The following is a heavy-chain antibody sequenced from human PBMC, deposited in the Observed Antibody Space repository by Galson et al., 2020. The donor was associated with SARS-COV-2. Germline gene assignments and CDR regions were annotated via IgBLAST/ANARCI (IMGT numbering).Heavy chain of an antibody. J-gene: IGHJ5*02. CDR2: FDPEDGET. CDR3: ATGPAMTTVFGWFDP. V-gene: IGHV1-24*01. CDR1: GYTLTELS. D-gene: IGHD4-17*01. Sequence: ASAKVSCKVSGYTLTELSMHWVRQAPGKGLEWMGGFDPEDGETIYAQKFQGRVTMTEDTSTDTAYMELSSLRSEDTAVYYCATGPAMTTVFGWFDPWGQGTLVTVSS.